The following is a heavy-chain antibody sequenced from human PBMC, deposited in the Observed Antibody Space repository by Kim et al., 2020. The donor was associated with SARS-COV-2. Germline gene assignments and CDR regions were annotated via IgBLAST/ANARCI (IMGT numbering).Heavy chain of an antibody. V-gene: IGHV3-21*01. CDR2: ISSSSSYI. Sequence: GGSLRLSCAASGFTFSSYSMNWVRQAPGKGLEWVSSISSSSSYIYYADSVKGRFTISRDNAKNSLYLQMNSLRAEDTAVYYCARDQYYYDSSGYYPYLDYWGQGTLVTVSS. CDR3: ARDQYYYDSSGYYPYLDY. CDR1: GFTFSSYS. D-gene: IGHD3-22*01. J-gene: IGHJ4*02.